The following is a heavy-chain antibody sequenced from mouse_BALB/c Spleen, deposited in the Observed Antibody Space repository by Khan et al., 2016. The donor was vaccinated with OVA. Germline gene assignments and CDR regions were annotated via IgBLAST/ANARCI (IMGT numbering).Heavy chain of an antibody. CDR3: ARRNYFGYTFAY. CDR1: GYTFTDYY. D-gene: IGHD1-2*01. CDR2: ISPGSGDT. Sequence: QVQLQQPGAELARPGASVKLSCKASGYTFTDYYINWVKQRTGQGLEWIGEISPGSGDTYYNEKFKGKATLTADKSSSTAYMQLSRLTSEASAVYCGARRNYFGYTFAYWGQGTLVTVSA. J-gene: IGHJ3*01. V-gene: IGHV1-77*01.